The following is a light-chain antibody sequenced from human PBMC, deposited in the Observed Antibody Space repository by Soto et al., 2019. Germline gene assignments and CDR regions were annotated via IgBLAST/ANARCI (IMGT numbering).Light chain of an antibody. CDR3: QSYASSVPTVV. CDR2: GDN. CDR1: SSNIGAEYD. V-gene: IGLV1-40*01. J-gene: IGLJ6*01. Sequence: SVLTQPPSVSGAPGQRVAISCTGSSSNIGAEYDVHWYQQLPGTAPKRLIYGDNNRPSGVPDRFSGSKSGTSASLAITGLQPEDEADYYLQSYASSVPTVVLVSGTKV.